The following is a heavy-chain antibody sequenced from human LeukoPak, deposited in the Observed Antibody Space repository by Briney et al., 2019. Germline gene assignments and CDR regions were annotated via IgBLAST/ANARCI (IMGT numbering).Heavy chain of an antibody. CDR1: GFTFSSYA. CDR2: ISGSGGSA. J-gene: IGHJ4*02. CDR3: AKGTRWLQLVVFDY. V-gene: IGHV3-23*01. Sequence: EGSLRLSCAASGFTFSSYAMSWVRQAPGKGLEWVSAISGSGGSAYYADSVKGRFTISRDNSKNTLYLQMNSLRAEDTAVYYCAKGTRWLQLVVFDYWGQGTLVTVSS. D-gene: IGHD5-24*01.